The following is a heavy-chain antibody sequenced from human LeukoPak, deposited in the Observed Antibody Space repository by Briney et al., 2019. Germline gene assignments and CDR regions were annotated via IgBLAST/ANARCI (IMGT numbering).Heavy chain of an antibody. V-gene: IGHV3-30-3*01. CDR3: ARGVVGGWRVGKFDY. CDR1: GFTFSSYA. D-gene: IGHD1-26*01. CDR2: ISYDGSNK. J-gene: IGHJ4*02. Sequence: GGSLRLSCAASGFTFSSYAMHWVRQAPGKGLEWVAVISYDGSNKYYADSVKGRFTISRDNSKNTLYLQMNSLRAEDTAVYYCARGVVGGWRVGKFDYWGQGTLVTVSS.